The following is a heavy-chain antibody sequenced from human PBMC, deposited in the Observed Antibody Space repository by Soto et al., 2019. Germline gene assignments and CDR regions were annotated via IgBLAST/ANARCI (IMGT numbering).Heavy chain of an antibody. D-gene: IGHD2-15*01. CDR3: ARGRYCLTGRCFPNWFDS. CDR2: IYKSATT. Sequence: QVQFLDSGPGLWNPSKTRSLTCSFSVDSISTVDFFGAWIRQPPGKALEYIGYIYKSATTYYNPSFESRVAISLDTSKSQFSLNVTSVTAADTAVYFCARGRYCLTGRCFPNWFDSWGQGTLVTVSS. CDR1: VDSISTVDFF. V-gene: IGHV4-30-4*01. J-gene: IGHJ5*01.